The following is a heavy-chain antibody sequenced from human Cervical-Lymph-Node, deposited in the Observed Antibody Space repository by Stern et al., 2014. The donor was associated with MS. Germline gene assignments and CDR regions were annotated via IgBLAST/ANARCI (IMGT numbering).Heavy chain of an antibody. CDR3: ARHKYSSGPFDY. CDR1: GFSLSTSGVG. CDR2: LYWNDEK. D-gene: IGHD6-19*01. V-gene: IGHV2-5*01. Sequence: ESGPTLVKPTQTLTLTCTFSGFSLSTSGVGVGWIRPPPGKALEWLALLYWNDEKRYSPFLKSRLTITKDNPHHQEGPTMTNRDPVDTATYSCARHKYSSGPFDYWGQGTLVTVSS. J-gene: IGHJ4*02.